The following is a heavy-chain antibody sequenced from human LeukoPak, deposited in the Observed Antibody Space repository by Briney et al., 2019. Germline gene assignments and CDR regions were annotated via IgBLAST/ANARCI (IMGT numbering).Heavy chain of an antibody. CDR3: ARDLGTAMVPYFDY. Sequence: RASVKVSCKASGYTFTSYGISWVRQAPGQGLEWMGWISAYNGNTNYAQKLQGRVTMTTDTSTSTAYMELRSLRSDDTAVYYCARDLGTAMVPYFDYWGQGTLVTVSS. CDR2: ISAYNGNT. J-gene: IGHJ4*02. CDR1: GYTFTSYG. V-gene: IGHV1-18*04. D-gene: IGHD5-18*01.